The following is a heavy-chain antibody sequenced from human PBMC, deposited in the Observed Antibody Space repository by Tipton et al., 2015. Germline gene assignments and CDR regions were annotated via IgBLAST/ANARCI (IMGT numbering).Heavy chain of an antibody. D-gene: IGHD1-26*01. Sequence: QSGPEVKKPGASVKVSCKASGYTFTDYYMHWVRQAPGQGLEWMGLINPNVGSTTYTQKFQGRVTMTRDTSTNTVYMELSSLRSEGTAVYYCAREYSGSYDWFDPWGQGTLVTVSS. J-gene: IGHJ5*02. CDR2: INPNVGST. CDR3: AREYSGSYDWFDP. V-gene: IGHV1-46*01. CDR1: GYTFTDYY.